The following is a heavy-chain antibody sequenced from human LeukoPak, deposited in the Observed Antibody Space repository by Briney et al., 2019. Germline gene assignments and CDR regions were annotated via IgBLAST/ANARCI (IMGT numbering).Heavy chain of an antibody. CDR3: ARDPPSGIAVAGTDWFDP. J-gene: IGHJ5*02. V-gene: IGHV4-59*12. D-gene: IGHD6-19*01. CDR2: IYYSGST. Sequence: PSETLSLTCTVSGGSISSYYWSWIRQPPGKGLEWIGYIYYSGSTYYNPSLKSRVTISVDTSKNQFSLKLSSVTAADTAVYYCARDPPSGIAVAGTDWFDPWGQGTLVTVSS. CDR1: GGSISSYY.